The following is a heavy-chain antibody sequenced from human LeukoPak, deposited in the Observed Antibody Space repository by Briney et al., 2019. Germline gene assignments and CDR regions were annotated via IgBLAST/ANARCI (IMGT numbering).Heavy chain of an antibody. CDR3: ARGARDAYNYGFDY. CDR1: GGTFSSYA. J-gene: IGHJ4*02. CDR2: IIPIFGVV. Sequence: GASVKVSCKASGGTFSSYAISWVRQAPGQGLEWMGGIIPIFGVVNYAQKVQGRITITADESTSTAYMELSSLTSEDTAVFYCARGARDAYNYGFDYWGQGTLVTVSS. V-gene: IGHV1-69*13. D-gene: IGHD5-24*01.